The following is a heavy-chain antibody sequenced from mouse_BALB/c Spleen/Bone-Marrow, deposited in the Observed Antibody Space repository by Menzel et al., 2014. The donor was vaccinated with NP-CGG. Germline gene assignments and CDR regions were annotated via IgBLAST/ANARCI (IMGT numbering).Heavy chain of an antibody. Sequence: QVQLQQPGAELVRPGASVKLSCKASGYTFTNNWINWVKQRPGQGLEWIGNIYPSDSYTNYNQKFKDKATLTVDKSSSTAYMQLSSPTSEDSAVYYCTRGSSYGGYAMDYWGQGTSVTVSS. CDR3: TRGSSYGGYAMDY. J-gene: IGHJ4*01. CDR2: IYPSDSYT. CDR1: GYTFTNNW. D-gene: IGHD1-1*01. V-gene: IGHV1-69*02.